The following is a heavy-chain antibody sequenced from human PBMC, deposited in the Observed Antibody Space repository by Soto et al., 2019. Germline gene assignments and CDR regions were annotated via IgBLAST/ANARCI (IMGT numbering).Heavy chain of an antibody. CDR3: ASGDCSGGSCYYYYGMDV. CDR1: GGTFSSYA. V-gene: IGHV1-69*04. Sequence: ASVKVSCKASGGTFSSYAISWVRQAPGQGLEWMGRIIPILGIANYAQKFQGRVTITADKSTSTAYMELSSLRSEDTAVYYCASGDCSGGSCYYYYGMDVWGQGTTVTVSS. J-gene: IGHJ6*02. D-gene: IGHD2-15*01. CDR2: IIPILGIA.